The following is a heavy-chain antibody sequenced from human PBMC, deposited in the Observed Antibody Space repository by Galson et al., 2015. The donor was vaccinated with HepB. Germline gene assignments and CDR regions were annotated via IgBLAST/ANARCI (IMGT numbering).Heavy chain of an antibody. J-gene: IGHJ4*02. V-gene: IGHV3-23*01. CDR2: ISGYDGST. D-gene: IGHD2-15*01. CDR3: ARRLPDGRSGGAYLDY. CDR1: GFTFSSYA. Sequence: SLRLSCAASGFTFSSYAMSWVRQAPGKGLEWVSAISGYDGSTYYADSVKGRFTISRDISRNTLYLELNSLRDEDTAVYYCARRLPDGRSGGAYLDYWGQATLVSVST.